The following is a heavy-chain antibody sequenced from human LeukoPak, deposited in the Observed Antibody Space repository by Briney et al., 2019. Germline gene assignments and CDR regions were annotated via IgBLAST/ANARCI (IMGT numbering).Heavy chain of an antibody. D-gene: IGHD5-24*01. CDR2: IIPIFGTA. CDR3: ARGANPRDGYSSWFDP. V-gene: IGHV1-69*13. J-gene: IGHJ5*02. Sequence: SVKVSCKASGYTFTGYYMHWVRQAPGQGLEWMGGIIPIFGTANYAQKSQGRVTITADESTSTAYMELSSLRSEDTAVYYCARGANPRDGYSSWFDPWGQGTLVTVSS. CDR1: GYTFTGYY.